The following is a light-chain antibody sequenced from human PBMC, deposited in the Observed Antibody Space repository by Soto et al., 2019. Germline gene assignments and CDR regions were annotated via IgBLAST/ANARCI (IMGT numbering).Light chain of an antibody. Sequence: QSALTQPASVSGSPGQSITISCTGTSSDIGGYNYVSWYQQHPGKAPKLMIYGVSNRPSGVSGRFFGSKSGNTASLTIFGLQPEDEADYYCSSYRSSIIPVVFGGGTKVTVL. CDR2: GVS. CDR3: SSYRSSIIPVV. CDR1: SSDIGGYNY. J-gene: IGLJ2*01. V-gene: IGLV2-14*01.